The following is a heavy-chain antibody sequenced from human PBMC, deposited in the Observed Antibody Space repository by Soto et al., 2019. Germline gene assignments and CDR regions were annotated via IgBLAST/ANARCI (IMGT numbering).Heavy chain of an antibody. CDR3: TTNAGDAPYDFWSGYKTPFDY. CDR1: GFTFSNAW. V-gene: IGHV3-15*07. Sequence: GGSLRLSCAASGFTFSNAWMNWVRQAPGKGLEWVGRIKSKTDGGTTDYAAPVKGRFTISRDDSKNTLYLQMNSLKTEDTAVYYCTTNAGDAPYDFWSGYKTPFDYWGQGTLVTVSS. CDR2: IKSKTDGGTT. D-gene: IGHD3-3*01. J-gene: IGHJ4*02.